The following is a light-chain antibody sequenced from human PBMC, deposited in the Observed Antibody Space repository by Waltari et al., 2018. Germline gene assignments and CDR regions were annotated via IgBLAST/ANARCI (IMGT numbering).Light chain of an antibody. CDR1: QSVGTL. Sequence: DIQMTQSPSTLSASVGDRVTISCRASQSVGTLLACYQQKPGKAPKLLIYMASSLESGVPPRFSGSGSGTEFTLTISSLQPDAFATYSCQQYSSFSTFGQGTKV. CDR2: MAS. V-gene: IGKV1-5*03. CDR3: QQYSSFST. J-gene: IGKJ2*01.